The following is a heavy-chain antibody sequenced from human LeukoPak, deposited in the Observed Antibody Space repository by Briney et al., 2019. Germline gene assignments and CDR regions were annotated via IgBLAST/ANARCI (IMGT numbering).Heavy chain of an antibody. Sequence: ASVKVSCKASGYTFTSYYTHWVRQAPGQGLEWMGIINPSGGSTSYAQKFQGRVTMTRDTSTSTVYMELSSLRSEDTAVYYCARDGWEGATTTFYYYYYGMDVWGQGTTVTVSS. V-gene: IGHV1-46*01. CDR2: INPSGGST. D-gene: IGHD1-26*01. J-gene: IGHJ6*02. CDR3: ARDGWEGATTTFYYYYYGMDV. CDR1: GYTFTSYY.